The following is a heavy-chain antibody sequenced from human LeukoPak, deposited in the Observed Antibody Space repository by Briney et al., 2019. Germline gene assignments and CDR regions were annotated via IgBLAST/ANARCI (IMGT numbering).Heavy chain of an antibody. CDR3: ARVFDS. CDR1: GFTFSSYE. CDR2: IFYTGKT. J-gene: IGHJ4*02. Sequence: GSLRLSCAASGFTFSSYEMNWVRQPPGKGPEWIGDIFYTGKTNYNPSLKSRVSISIDTSKNQFSLKLTSVTAADTAVYYCARVFDSWGQGTLVTVSS. V-gene: IGHV4-34*12.